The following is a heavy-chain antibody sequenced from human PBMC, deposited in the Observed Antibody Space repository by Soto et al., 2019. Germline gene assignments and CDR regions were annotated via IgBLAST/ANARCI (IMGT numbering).Heavy chain of an antibody. CDR2: IIPICGTA. Sequence: FSVKVSCQASCSPFSNYDITMVPQPPGQWLAWVGGIIPICGTANYAQKSQGRVTITADESTSTAYMELSSLRSEDTAVYYCARDLERVGVTTLGPHDAFDIWGQGTMVTVSS. CDR1: CSPFSNYD. J-gene: IGHJ3*02. CDR3: ARDLERVGVTTLGPHDAFDI. D-gene: IGHD4-4*01. V-gene: IGHV1-69*13.